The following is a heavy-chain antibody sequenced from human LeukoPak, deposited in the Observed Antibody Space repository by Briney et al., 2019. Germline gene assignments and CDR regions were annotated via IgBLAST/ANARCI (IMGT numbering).Heavy chain of an antibody. D-gene: IGHD2-2*01. J-gene: IGHJ6*02. CDR2: ISSSDSSI. V-gene: IGHV3-48*03. CDR3: ASCASVSCYPVYYYYGMDV. Sequence: GGSLRLSCAASGFTFSSHEMNWVRQPPGKGLEWVSYISSSDSSIYYAESVEGRFTISRDIAKNSLYLQMNSLRAEDTAVYYCASCASVSCYPVYYYYGMDVWGQGTTVTVSS. CDR1: GFTFSSHE.